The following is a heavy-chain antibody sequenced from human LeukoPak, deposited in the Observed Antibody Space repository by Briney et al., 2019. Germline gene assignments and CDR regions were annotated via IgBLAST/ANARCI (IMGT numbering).Heavy chain of an antibody. V-gene: IGHV4-34*01. D-gene: IGHD5-18*01. CDR2: INHSGST. CDR3: GGVARTAMASYYYYYMDV. Sequence: PSETLSLTCAVYGGSFSGYYWSWIRQPPGKGLEWIGEINHSGSTNYNPSLTSRVTISVDTSKNQFSLKLSSVTAADTAVYYCGGVARTAMASYYYYYMDVWGKGTTVTVSS. J-gene: IGHJ6*03. CDR1: GGSFSGYY.